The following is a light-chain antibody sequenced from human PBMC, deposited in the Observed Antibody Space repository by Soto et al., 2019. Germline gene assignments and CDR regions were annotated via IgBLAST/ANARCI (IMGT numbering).Light chain of an antibody. J-gene: IGKJ4*01. CDR2: AAS. Sequence: VIWMPQSPSLLSASTGDRVTLSCRMSQGISSSLAGYQQKPGKAPELLIYAASTLQSGVTSRFSGIGSGTDFTLTISCLQSEDFATYYCQQYYSFPLTFGGGTKVEIK. V-gene: IGKV1D-8*03. CDR1: QGISSS. CDR3: QQYYSFPLT.